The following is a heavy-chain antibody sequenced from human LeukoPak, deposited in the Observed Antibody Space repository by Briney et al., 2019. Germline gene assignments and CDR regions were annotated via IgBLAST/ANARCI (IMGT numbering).Heavy chain of an antibody. D-gene: IGHD3-3*01. CDR2: INYSGIT. CDR3: ARHRNGFFYYYYMDV. V-gene: IGHV4-39*01. CDR1: GGSITSGGYY. Sequence: SETLSLTCTVSGGSITSGGYYWGWIRQPPGKGLEWIGHINYSGITYYSPSLQSRVTISEDTSKNQISLKVNSVTAADTAVYYCARHRNGFFYYYYMDVWGQGTTVTVSS. J-gene: IGHJ6*03.